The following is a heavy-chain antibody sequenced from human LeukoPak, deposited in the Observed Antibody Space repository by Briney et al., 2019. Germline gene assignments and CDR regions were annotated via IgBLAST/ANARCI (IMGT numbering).Heavy chain of an antibody. CDR3: ARSQHDYGDVPDY. J-gene: IGHJ4*02. CDR2: ISAYNGNT. CDR1: GYTFTSYA. V-gene: IGHV1-18*01. Sequence: GASVKVSCKASGYTFTSYAMNWVRQAPGQGLEWMGWISAYNGNTNYAQKLQGRVTMTTDTSTSTAYMELRSLRSDDTAVYYCARSQHDYGDVPDYWGQGTLVTVSS. D-gene: IGHD4-17*01.